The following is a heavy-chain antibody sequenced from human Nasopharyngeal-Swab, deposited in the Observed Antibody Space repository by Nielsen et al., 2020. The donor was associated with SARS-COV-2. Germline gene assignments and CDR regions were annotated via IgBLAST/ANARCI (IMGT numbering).Heavy chain of an antibody. V-gene: IGHV3-21*01. J-gene: IGHJ6*02. D-gene: IGHD6-13*01. CDR1: GFTFSSYS. Sequence: GESLKISCAASGFTFSSYSMNWVRQAPGKGLEWVSSISSSSSYIYYADSVKGRFTISRDNAKNSLYLQMNSLRAEDTAVYYCARETPLPRSWYLLGSYYYGMDVWGQGTTVTVS. CDR3: ARETPLPRSWYLLGSYYYGMDV. CDR2: ISSSSSYI.